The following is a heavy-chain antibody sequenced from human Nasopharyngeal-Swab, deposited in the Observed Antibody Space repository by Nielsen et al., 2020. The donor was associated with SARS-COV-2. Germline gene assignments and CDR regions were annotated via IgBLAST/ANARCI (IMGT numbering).Heavy chain of an antibody. CDR2: IKSKTDGGTT. CDR3: AKDGTKYDILTGLDY. J-gene: IGHJ4*02. V-gene: IGHV3-15*01. Sequence: GESLKISCAASGFTFSNAWMSWVRQAPGKGLEWVGRIKSKTDGGTTDYAAPVKGRFTISRDDSKNTLYLQMNSLRAEDTAVYYCAKDGTKYDILTGLDYWGQGTLVTVSS. CDR1: GFTFSNAW. D-gene: IGHD3-9*01.